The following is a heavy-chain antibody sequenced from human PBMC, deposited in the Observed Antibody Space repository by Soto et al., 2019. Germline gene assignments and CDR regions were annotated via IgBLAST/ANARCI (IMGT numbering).Heavy chain of an antibody. D-gene: IGHD2-15*01. J-gene: IGHJ6*02. V-gene: IGHV3-23*01. CDR1: GFTFSSYA. CDR2: ISGGGSNK. CDR3: ARMASFYCSGGSCYPTYGMDV. Sequence: PGGSLRLSCAASGFTFSSYAMSWVRQAPGKGLEWVAVISGGGSNKYYADSVKGRFTISRDNSKNTLYLQMNSLRAEDTAVCYCARMASFYCSGGSCYPTYGMDVWGQGTTVTVSS.